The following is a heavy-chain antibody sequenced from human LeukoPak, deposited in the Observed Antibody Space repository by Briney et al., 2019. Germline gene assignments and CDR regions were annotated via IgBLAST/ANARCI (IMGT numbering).Heavy chain of an antibody. Sequence: EASVKVSCKASGYTFTSYCMHWVRQAPGQGLEWMGIINPSGGSTNYAQKFQGRVTMTRDTSTSTVYMELSSLRSEDTAVYYCASERVDSGFFDYWGQGTLVTVSS. J-gene: IGHJ4*02. CDR2: INPSGGST. D-gene: IGHD3-22*01. V-gene: IGHV1-46*01. CDR3: ASERVDSGFFDY. CDR1: GYTFTSYC.